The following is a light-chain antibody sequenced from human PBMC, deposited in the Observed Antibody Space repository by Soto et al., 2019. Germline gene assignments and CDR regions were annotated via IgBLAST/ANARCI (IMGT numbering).Light chain of an antibody. J-gene: IGKJ1*01. CDR3: MQALKSWT. Sequence: DIVMTQFPLSLTVTPGETASISCRSSESLLHTNGYNYLEWYLQKPGQSPQLLIYLGSNRASGVPDRFSGSGSGTDFTLKISRVEAEDVGVYYCMQALKSWTFGQGTKVEVK. CDR1: ESLLHTNGYNY. V-gene: IGKV2-28*01. CDR2: LGS.